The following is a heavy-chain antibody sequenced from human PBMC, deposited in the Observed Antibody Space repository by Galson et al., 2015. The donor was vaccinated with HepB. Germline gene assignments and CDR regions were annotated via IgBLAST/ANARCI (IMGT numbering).Heavy chain of an antibody. CDR2: IRQEGSEK. J-gene: IGHJ4*02. Sequence: SLRLSCAASGFTFSNYWMNWARQAPGEGLEWVAAIRQEGSEKWYVDSVKGRFAISRDNGKNSLYLEMNSLRVDDTAIYYCASTNTFDYWGQGTLVTVSS. CDR3: ASTNTFDY. V-gene: IGHV3-7*01. CDR1: GFTFSNYW.